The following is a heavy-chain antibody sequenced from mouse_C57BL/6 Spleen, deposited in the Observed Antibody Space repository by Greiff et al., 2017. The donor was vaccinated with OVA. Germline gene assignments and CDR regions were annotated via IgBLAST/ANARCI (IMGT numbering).Heavy chain of an antibody. CDR3: ARRGAINYGYAMDY. CDR1: GYTFTSYW. J-gene: IGHJ4*01. Sequence: QVQLQQSGAELVKPGASVKLSCKASGYTFTSYWMHWVKQRPGQGLEWIGEIDPSDSYTNYNQKFKGKSTLTVDKSSSTAYMQLSSLTSEDSAVYYCARRGAINYGYAMDYWGQGTSVTVSS. V-gene: IGHV1-69*01. D-gene: IGHD1-1*01. CDR2: IDPSDSYT.